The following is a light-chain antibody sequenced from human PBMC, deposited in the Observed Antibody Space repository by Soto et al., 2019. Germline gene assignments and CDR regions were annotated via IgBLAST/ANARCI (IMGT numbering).Light chain of an antibody. V-gene: IGKV3-20*01. CDR1: QSVSSNY. CDR3: QQYGSSPWT. J-gene: IGKJ1*01. CDR2: GAS. Sequence: EIVLTQSPDTLSLSQGERATLSCRASQSVSSNYLAWYQQKPGQAPRLLIYGASSRATGIPDRFSGSGSGTDFTLTISRLEPEAFAVYYCQQYGSSPWTFGQGTKVEIK.